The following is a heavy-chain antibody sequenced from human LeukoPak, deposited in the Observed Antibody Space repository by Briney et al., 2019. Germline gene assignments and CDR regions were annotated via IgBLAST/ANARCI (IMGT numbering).Heavy chain of an antibody. CDR3: VRQLAVPGPGYFDL. CDR2: SYSTGNT. V-gene: IGHV3-53*01. J-gene: IGHJ2*01. CDR1: GFTVNWNT. Sequence: GGSLRLSCVASGFTVNWNTMNWVRQAPGKGLEWVSASYSTGNTYYADSVKGRFTMFRDNSENTVYLEMSSLRAEDSAMYYCVRQLAVPGPGYFDLWGRGTLVTVSS. D-gene: IGHD6-19*01.